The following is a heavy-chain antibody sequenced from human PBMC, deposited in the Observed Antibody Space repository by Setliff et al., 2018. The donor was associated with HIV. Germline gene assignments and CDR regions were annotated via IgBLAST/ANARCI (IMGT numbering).Heavy chain of an antibody. CDR1: GGSISSRSHY. CDR3: ARHRDPPGSSWIYYYYMDL. J-gene: IGHJ6*03. D-gene: IGHD6-13*01. V-gene: IGHV4-39*01. CDR2: IYYSGST. Sequence: SETLSLTCSVSGGSISSRSHYWGWIRQPPGKGLEWIGSIYYSGSTYYKPSLKSRVTISVDTSKNQFSLKLSSVTAADTGVYYCARHRDPPGSSWIYYYYMDLWGAGTTVTVSS.